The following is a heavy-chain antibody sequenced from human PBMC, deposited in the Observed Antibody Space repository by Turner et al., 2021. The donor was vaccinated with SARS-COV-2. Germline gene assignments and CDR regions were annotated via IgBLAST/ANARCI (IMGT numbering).Heavy chain of an antibody. CDR2: INGDGTST. Sequence: GSLRLSCAASGFTFSSYAMHWVRQAPGKGLVGVARINGDGTSTSYADSEKGRFTISRDKAKNTLYVQMSSLRAEDTAVYYCARSSAGAIDYWGQGTLVTVTS. J-gene: IGHJ4*02. CDR1: GFTFSSYA. D-gene: IGHD1-26*01. V-gene: IGHV3-74*01. CDR3: ARSSAGAIDY.